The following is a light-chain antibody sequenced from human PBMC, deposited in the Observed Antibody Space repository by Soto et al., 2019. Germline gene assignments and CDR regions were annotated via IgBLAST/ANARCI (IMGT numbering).Light chain of an antibody. CDR2: CAS. V-gene: IGKV3-20*01. J-gene: IGKJ4*01. CDR1: QSVAANY. Sequence: EIVLTKPPSTLSLSPGERATLSCRASQSVAANYLAWYQQKRGQAPRLLIYCASTRATGIPDRFSGNGSGTDFTLTISRREPEDCAVYYCQQYDKSALPFGGGTKEDIK. CDR3: QQYDKSALP.